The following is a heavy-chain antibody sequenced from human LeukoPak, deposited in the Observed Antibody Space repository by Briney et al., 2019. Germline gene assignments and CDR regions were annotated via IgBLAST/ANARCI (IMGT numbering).Heavy chain of an antibody. CDR1: GGTFSSYA. Sequence: GASVKVSCKASGGTFSSYAISWVRQAPGQGLEWMGGIIPIFGTANYAQKFQGRVIMTEDTSTDTVYMELSSLRSEDTAVYYCATEATSPDYNYYMDVWGIGTTVTVSS. D-gene: IGHD2-2*01. CDR2: IIPIFGTA. CDR3: ATEATSPDYNYYMDV. V-gene: IGHV1-69*06. J-gene: IGHJ6*03.